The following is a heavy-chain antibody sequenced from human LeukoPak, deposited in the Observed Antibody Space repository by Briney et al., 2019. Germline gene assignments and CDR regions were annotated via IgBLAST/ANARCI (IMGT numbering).Heavy chain of an antibody. CDR2: IYPSGST. CDR1: GYSISSGYY. D-gene: IGHD1-26*01. CDR3: ARLRVGTQYYFDY. J-gene: IGHJ4*02. Sequence: SETLSLTCAVSGYSISSGYYWGWIRQPPGKGLEWIGSIYPSGSTYYNPSLKSRVTISVDTSKNQFSLKLSSVTAADTAVYYCARLRVGTQYYFDYWGQGTLVTVSS. V-gene: IGHV4-38-2*01.